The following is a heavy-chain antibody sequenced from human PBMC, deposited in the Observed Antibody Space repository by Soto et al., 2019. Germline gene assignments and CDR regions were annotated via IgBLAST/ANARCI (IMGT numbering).Heavy chain of an antibody. J-gene: IGHJ3*01. CDR3: ARGHEFFGNSDAFDV. Sequence: HVQLVQSGAEVKKPGSSVKVSCKASGGSFRREAINWVRQAPGQGPEWMGGILPFFNTADYAQKFQGRVTLTADVPTIIIYIVFGCLRYEDTTVYYCARGHEFFGNSDAFDVWGQGTMVIVSS. V-gene: IGHV1-69*12. CDR1: GGSFRREA. D-gene: IGHD3-3*01. CDR2: ILPFFNTA.